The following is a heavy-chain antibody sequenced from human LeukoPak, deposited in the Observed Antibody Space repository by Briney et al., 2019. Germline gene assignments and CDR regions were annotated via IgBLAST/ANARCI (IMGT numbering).Heavy chain of an antibody. J-gene: IGHJ4*02. D-gene: IGHD6-6*01. V-gene: IGHV1-46*01. Sequence: GASVKVSCKASGYTFTSYYMHWVRQAPGQGLEWMVIINPSGGSTSYAQKFQGRVTMTRDTSTSTVYMELSSLRSEDTAVYYCAREVEYSSSSRDYFDYWGQGTLVTVSS. CDR2: INPSGGST. CDR1: GYTFTSYY. CDR3: AREVEYSSSSRDYFDY.